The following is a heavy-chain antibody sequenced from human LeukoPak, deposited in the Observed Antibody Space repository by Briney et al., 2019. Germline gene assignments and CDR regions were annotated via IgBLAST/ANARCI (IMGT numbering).Heavy chain of an antibody. CDR1: GFTFSSYE. V-gene: IGHV3-48*03. J-gene: IGHJ4*02. CDR3: TRNGGGLDY. CDR2: TSTSGSTT. D-gene: IGHD2-21*01. Sequence: GGSLRLSCAASGFTFSSYEIIWVRQAPGKGLEWISYTSTSGSTTNYADSVKGRFTISRDNAKNSLFLQMNSLRGEDSAVYYCTRNGGGLDYWGQGTLVTVSS.